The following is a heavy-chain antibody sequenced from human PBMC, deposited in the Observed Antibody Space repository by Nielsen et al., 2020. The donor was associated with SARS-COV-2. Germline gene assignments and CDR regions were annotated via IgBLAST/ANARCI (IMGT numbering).Heavy chain of an antibody. Sequence: WIRQPPGKGLEWIGNIYYSGRTTYNPSLKSRVTISVDKSKNQFSLKLSSVTAADTAVYYCARVKGCYSNYFDYCGMDVWGQGTTDTVSS. V-gene: IGHV4-61*05. D-gene: IGHD4-11*01. CDR2: IYYSGRT. J-gene: IGHJ6*02. CDR3: ARVKGCYSNYFDYCGMDV.